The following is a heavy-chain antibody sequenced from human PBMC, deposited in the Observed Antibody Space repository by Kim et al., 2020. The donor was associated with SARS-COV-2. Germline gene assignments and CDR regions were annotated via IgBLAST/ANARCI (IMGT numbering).Heavy chain of an antibody. CDR3: ARIQQLVQGRDAFDI. CDR2: IYPGDSDT. J-gene: IGHJ3*02. CDR1: GYSFTSYW. D-gene: IGHD6-13*01. V-gene: IGHV5-51*01. Sequence: GESLKISCKGSGYSFTSYWIGWVRQMPGKGLEWMGIIYPGDSDTRYSPSFQGQVTISADKSISTAYLQWSSLKASDTAMYYCARIQQLVQGRDAFDIWGQGTMVTVSS.